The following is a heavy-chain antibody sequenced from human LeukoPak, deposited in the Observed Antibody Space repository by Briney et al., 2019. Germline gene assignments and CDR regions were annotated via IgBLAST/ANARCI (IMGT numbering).Heavy chain of an antibody. V-gene: IGHV1-8*01. J-gene: IGHJ5*02. CDR3: VRDAVGAAISVNYWFDP. CDR1: GFTFTSYD. CDR2: MNPNNGNT. D-gene: IGHD2-15*01. Sequence: ASVKVSCKASGFTFTSYDINWVRQASGQGLEWMGWMNPNNGNTGYAQKFQGRVTMTRDTSISTAYMELRGLRSEDTAVYYCVRDAVGAAISVNYWFDPWGQGTLVTVSS.